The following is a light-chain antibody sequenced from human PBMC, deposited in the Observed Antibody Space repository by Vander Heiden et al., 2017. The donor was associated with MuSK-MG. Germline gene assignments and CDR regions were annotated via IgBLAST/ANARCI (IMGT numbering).Light chain of an antibody. J-gene: IGKJ4*01. CDR1: QSVSSH. CDR2: HAS. Sequence: EIVLTPSPATLSVSPGERATLSCRASQSVSSHLAWYQQKPGQAPRLLIYHASTRATGLPVRISGSGSGTEFTLTITSLQSEDFAVYYCQQYDVWPLTFGGGTKVEIK. CDR3: QQYDVWPLT. V-gene: IGKV3-15*01.